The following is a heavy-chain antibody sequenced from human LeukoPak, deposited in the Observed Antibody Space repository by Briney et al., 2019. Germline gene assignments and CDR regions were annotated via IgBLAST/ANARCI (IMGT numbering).Heavy chain of an antibody. V-gene: IGHV4-59*01. CDR3: AREAPLLGYDSSGDDYYYYGMDV. CDR1: GGSISSYY. CDR2: IYYSGST. J-gene: IGHJ6*02. Sequence: SETLSLTCTVSGGSISSYYWSWIRQPPGKGLEWIGYIYYSGSTNYNPSLKSRVSISVDTSKNQFSLKLSSVTAADTAVYYCAREAPLLGYDSSGDDYYYYGMDVWGQGTTVTVSS. D-gene: IGHD3-22*01.